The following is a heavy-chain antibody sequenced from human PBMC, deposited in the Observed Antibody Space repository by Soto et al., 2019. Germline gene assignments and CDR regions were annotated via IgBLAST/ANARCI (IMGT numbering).Heavy chain of an antibody. Sequence: GASVKVSCKASGYTFTSYDINWVRQATGQGLEWMGWMNPNSGNTGYAQKFQGRVTMTRNTSISTAYMELSGLRSEDTAVYYCARWQGSSSWYDWFDPWGQGTLVTVSS. CDR3: ARWQGSSSWYDWFDP. V-gene: IGHV1-8*01. CDR1: GYTFTSYD. J-gene: IGHJ5*02. CDR2: MNPNSGNT. D-gene: IGHD6-13*01.